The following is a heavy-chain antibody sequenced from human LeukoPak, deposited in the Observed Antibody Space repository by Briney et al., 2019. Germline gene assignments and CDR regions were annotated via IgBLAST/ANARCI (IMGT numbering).Heavy chain of an antibody. Sequence: ASVKVSCKASGYSFTAYYIHWVRQAPGQGLEYMGWINPNSGGTNSSQRFQDRVTLTRDTSISTAFMELTSQTSDDTAVYYCARAYGSGSSYHPDYWGQGTLVTVSS. J-gene: IGHJ4*02. CDR3: ARAYGSGSSYHPDY. CDR2: INPNSGGT. CDR1: GYSFTAYY. V-gene: IGHV1-2*02. D-gene: IGHD3-10*01.